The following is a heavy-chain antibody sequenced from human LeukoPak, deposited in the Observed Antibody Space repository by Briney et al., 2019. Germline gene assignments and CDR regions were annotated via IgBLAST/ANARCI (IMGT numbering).Heavy chain of an antibody. Sequence: PGGSLRLSCAASGFTFNIYAMSWVRQAPWERLQWVSGISDSGGNTYYADSVRGRFTISRDNSKNTLDLQMNRLRAEGTAVYYCARHRSSWLIDYWGQGTLVTVSS. D-gene: IGHD6-6*01. CDR2: ISDSGGNT. CDR1: GFTFNIYA. V-gene: IGHV3-23*01. CDR3: ARHRSSWLIDY. J-gene: IGHJ4*02.